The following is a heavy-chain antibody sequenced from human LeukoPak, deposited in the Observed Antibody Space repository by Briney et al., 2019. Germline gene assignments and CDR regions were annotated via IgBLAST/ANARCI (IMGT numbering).Heavy chain of an antibody. CDR3: ARGHTISATRGTYFDY. J-gene: IGHJ4*02. CDR1: GGSISSGGYY. CDR2: IYYSGST. D-gene: IGHD3-3*01. Sequence: SETLSLTCTVSGGSISSGGYYWSWIRQHPGKGLEWIGYIYYSGSTYYNPSLKSRVTISVDTSKNQFSLKLSSVTAADTAVYYCARGHTISATRGTYFDYWGQGTLVTVSS. V-gene: IGHV4-31*03.